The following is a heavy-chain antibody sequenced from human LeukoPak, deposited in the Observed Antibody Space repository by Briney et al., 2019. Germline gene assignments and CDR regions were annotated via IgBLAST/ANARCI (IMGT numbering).Heavy chain of an antibody. Sequence: SETLSLTCTVSGDSVSSGTYYWHWIRQPPGKGLEWIGYIDYSGSTNYNPSLKSRVTLSLDTSKNQFSLKLSSVTAADTAVYYCTRGTELDCSGGSCYSWFDPWGQGILVTVSS. V-gene: IGHV4-61*01. CDR3: TRGTELDCSGGSCYSWFDP. D-gene: IGHD2-15*01. CDR1: GDSVSSGTYY. J-gene: IGHJ5*02. CDR2: IDYSGST.